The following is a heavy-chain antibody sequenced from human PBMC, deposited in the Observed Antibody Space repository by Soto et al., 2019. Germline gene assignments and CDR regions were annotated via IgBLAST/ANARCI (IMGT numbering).Heavy chain of an antibody. CDR2: INAGNGNT. Sequence: QVQLVQSGAEEKKPGASVKVSCKASGYTFTSYAMHWVRQAPGQRLEWMGWINAGNGNTKYSQKFQGRVTITRDTSASTAYMELSSLRSEDTAVYYCARSSRYYLIDDYWGQGTLVTVSS. CDR3: ARSSRYYLIDDY. D-gene: IGHD3-22*01. V-gene: IGHV1-3*05. J-gene: IGHJ4*02. CDR1: GYTFTSYA.